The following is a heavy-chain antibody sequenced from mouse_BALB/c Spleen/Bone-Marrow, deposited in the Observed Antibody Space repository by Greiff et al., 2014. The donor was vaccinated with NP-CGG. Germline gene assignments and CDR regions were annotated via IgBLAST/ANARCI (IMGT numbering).Heavy chain of an antibody. D-gene: IGHD2-10*02. V-gene: IGHV3-8*02. CDR3: ARWGGYGNYDAMDY. CDR2: ISYSGST. CDR1: GDSITSGY. Sequence: DVKLQESGPSLVKPSQTLSLTCSVTGDSITSGYWNWIRKFPGNKLEYMGYISYSGSTYYNPSLKSRISITRDTSKNQYYLQLNSVTTEDTATYYCARWGGYGNYDAMDYWGQGTSVTVSS. J-gene: IGHJ4*01.